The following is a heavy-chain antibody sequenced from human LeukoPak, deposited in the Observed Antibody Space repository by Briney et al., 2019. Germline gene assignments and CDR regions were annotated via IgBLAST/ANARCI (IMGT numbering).Heavy chain of an antibody. D-gene: IGHD3-3*01. J-gene: IGHJ4*02. CDR2: ISGSGGST. CDR1: GFTFSSYA. Sequence: GGSLRLSCAASGFTFSSYAMSWVRQAPGKGLEWVSAISGSGGSTYYADSVKGRFPISRDNSKNTLYLQMDSLRAEDTAVYYCAKGSFLGVVLFDYWGQGTLVTVSS. CDR3: AKGSFLGVVLFDY. V-gene: IGHV3-23*01.